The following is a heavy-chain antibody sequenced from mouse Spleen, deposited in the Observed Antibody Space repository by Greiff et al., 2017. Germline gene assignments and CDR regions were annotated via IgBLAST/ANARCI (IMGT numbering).Heavy chain of an antibody. CDR2: FYPGSGSL. V-gene: IGHV1-62-2*01. CDR1: GYTFTEYT. J-gene: IGHJ3*01. Sequence: QVQLQQSGAELVKPGASVKLSCRASGYTFTEYTIHWVKQRSGQGLEWIGWFYPGSGSLTYNEKFKDKATLTADKSSSTAYMELSRLTSEDSAVYLCARHETGPYPFAYWGQGTLVTFSA. CDR3: ARHETGPYPFAY.